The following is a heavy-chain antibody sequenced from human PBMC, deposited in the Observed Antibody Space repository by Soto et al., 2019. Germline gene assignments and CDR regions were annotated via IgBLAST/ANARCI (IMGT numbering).Heavy chain of an antibody. J-gene: IGHJ5*02. CDR2: IYGNDDT. CDR1: GFSLTTRSVG. Sequence: QITLKESGPTLVKPTQTLTLTCTFAGFSLTTRSVGVAWIRQSPGKALEWLALIYGNDDTRYSPSLRTRLTITKDTSKDQVVLTLTNVHPVDTGTYYCVRALVAATTFGDLWGQGTLVTVSS. V-gene: IGHV2-5*04. CDR3: VRALVAATTFGDL. D-gene: IGHD1-26*01.